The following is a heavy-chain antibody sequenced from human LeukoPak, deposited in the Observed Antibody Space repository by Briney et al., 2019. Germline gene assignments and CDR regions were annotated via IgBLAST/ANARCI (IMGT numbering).Heavy chain of an antibody. CDR2: ISAYNGNT. CDR1: GYTFTSYG. CDR3: AREGGGFDY. J-gene: IGHJ4*02. Sequence: VASVKVSCKASGYTFTSYGISWVRQAPGQGLEWMGWISAYNGNTNYAQKLQGRVTMTRDTSTSTVYMELSSLRSEDTAVYYCAREGGGFDYWGQGTLVTVSS. D-gene: IGHD3-16*01. V-gene: IGHV1-18*01.